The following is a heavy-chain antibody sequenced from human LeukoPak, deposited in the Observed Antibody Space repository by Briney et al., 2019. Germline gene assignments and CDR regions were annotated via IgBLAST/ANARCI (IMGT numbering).Heavy chain of an antibody. V-gene: IGHV3-11*04. J-gene: IGHJ4*02. Sequence: PGGSLRLSCAASGFTFSDSYMTWVRQAPGKGVEWVAYISGSGHDINYSDSVKGRFTISRDNAKNSLYLQMSSLRVEDTAVYYCARDYYDSSGYYYFDYWGQGTLATVSS. D-gene: IGHD3-22*01. CDR3: ARDYYDSSGYYYFDY. CDR2: ISGSGHDI. CDR1: GFTFSDSY.